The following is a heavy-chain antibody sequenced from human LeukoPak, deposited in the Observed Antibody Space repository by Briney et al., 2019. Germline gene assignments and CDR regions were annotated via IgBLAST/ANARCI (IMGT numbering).Heavy chain of an antibody. D-gene: IGHD3-10*01. CDR2: ISGSGGST. CDR3: AKEYGSGSYLVYFDY. J-gene: IGHJ4*02. CDR1: RFTFSSYA. Sequence: SGGSLRLSCAASRFTFSSYAMSWVRQAPGKGLEWVSAISGSGGSTYYADSVKGRLTIARDNSKNTLYLQMSSLRAEDTAVYYCAKEYGSGSYLVYFDYWGQGTLVTVSS. V-gene: IGHV3-23*01.